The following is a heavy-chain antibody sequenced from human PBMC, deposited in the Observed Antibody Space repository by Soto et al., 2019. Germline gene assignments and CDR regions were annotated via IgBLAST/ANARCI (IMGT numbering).Heavy chain of an antibody. J-gene: IGHJ6*02. CDR1: GYSFTSYW. D-gene: IGHD5-18*01. V-gene: IGHV5-51*01. CDR3: ARQGWIQLWLEVGYYYGMDV. CDR2: IYPGDSDT. Sequence: PGESLKISCKGSGYSFTSYWIGWVRQMPGKGLEWMGIIYPGDSDTRYSPSFQGQVTISADKSISTAYLQWSSLKASDTAMYYCARQGWIQLWLEVGYYYGMDVWGQGTTVTVSS.